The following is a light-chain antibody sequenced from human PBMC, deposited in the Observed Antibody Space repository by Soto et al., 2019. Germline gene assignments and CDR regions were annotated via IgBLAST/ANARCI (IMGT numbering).Light chain of an antibody. CDR3: CSYASHNSYV. V-gene: IGLV2-23*01. J-gene: IGLJ1*01. CDR2: EGS. CDR1: SSDVGGYDL. Sequence: QSVLTQPASVSGSPGQSITISCTGSSSDVGGYDLVSWYQHHPHKVPKLIFYEGSQRPSGVADRFSGSRSVNTASLTISGLQAEDEADYYCCSYASHNSYVFGTGTRSPS.